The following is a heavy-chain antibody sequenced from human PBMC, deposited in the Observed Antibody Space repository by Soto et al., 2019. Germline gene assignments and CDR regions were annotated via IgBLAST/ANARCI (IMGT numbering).Heavy chain of an antibody. D-gene: IGHD3-22*01. CDR2: IKSIREGGAT. CDR3: TTADSSHYYDTGGYSYSWFAP. Sequence: GGSLRLSCAASGFTFNNALMSWVRQAPGKGLEWVGRIKSIREGGATDYAAPVRGRLTISRDDQKNPLYLKMNRLKNEATATYYCTTADSSHYYDTGGYSYSWFAP. V-gene: IGHV3-15*01. CDR1: GFTFNNAL. J-gene: IGHJ5*02.